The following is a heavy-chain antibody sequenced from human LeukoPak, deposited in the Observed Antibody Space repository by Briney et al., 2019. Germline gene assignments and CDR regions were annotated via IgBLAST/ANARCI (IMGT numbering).Heavy chain of an antibody. J-gene: IGHJ3*02. V-gene: IGHV4-39*01. CDR1: SGSISSSRYY. Sequence: PSETLSLTCTVSSGSISSSRYYWGWIRQPPGKGLDWIGSISYSGSTYYNSSLKSRLTISVDTSKNQFSLRLSSVTSADTAVYYCARHSDSGNYHDVFDIWGQGTMVTVSS. D-gene: IGHD1-26*01. CDR3: ARHSDSGNYHDVFDI. CDR2: ISYSGST.